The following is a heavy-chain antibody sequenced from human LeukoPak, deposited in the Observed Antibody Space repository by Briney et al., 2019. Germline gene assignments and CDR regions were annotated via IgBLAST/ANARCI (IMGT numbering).Heavy chain of an antibody. CDR1: GGTISSGSYY. J-gene: IGHJ3*02. V-gene: IGHV4-61*02. CDR2: IYTSGTT. D-gene: IGHD3-3*01. Sequence: SETLSLTCTVSGGTISSGSYYWSWHRQPAGKGLEWIGRIYTSGTTNYNPSLKSRVTISVDTSKNQFSLKLSSVTAADTAVYYCARTSYDLWSGRDIWGQGTMVTVSS. CDR3: ARTSYDLWSGRDI.